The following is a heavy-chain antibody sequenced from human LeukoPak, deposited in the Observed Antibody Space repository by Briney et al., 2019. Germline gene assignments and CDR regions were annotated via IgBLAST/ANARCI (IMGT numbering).Heavy chain of an antibody. CDR2: INSDGGTT. Sequence: PGGSLRLSCGASGFTFGTYWMHWVRQAPGKGLVWVSGINSDGGTTTYADSVKGRFTISRDNSKNTLYLQMNSLRAEDTAVYYCAKCPPLTPGSGSYPIYYYYYMDVWGKGTTVTVSS. J-gene: IGHJ6*03. CDR1: GFTFGTYW. D-gene: IGHD3-10*01. V-gene: IGHV3-74*01. CDR3: AKCPPLTPGSGSYPIYYYYYMDV.